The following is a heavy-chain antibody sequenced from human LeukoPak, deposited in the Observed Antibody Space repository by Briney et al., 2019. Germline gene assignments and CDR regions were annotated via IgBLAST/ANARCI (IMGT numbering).Heavy chain of an antibody. CDR2: IKSKSDGGAK. J-gene: IGHJ4*02. D-gene: IGHD1-26*01. CDR1: RFMLDYAY. CDR3: TWVPFDY. Sequence: PGGSLRLSCVASRFMLDYAYINWVRQAPGRGLEWVGRIKSKSDGGAKDYAAPVQGRFSISRDDSKNTIYLQMNSLKIEDTGVYFCTWVPFDYWGQGTLVTVS. V-gene: IGHV3-15*01.